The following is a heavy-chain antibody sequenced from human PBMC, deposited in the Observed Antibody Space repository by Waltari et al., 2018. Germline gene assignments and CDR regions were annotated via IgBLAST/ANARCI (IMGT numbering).Heavy chain of an antibody. CDR2: INPNSGGT. CDR1: GYTFTGYY. D-gene: IGHD6-19*01. Sequence: QVQLVQSGAEVKKPGASVKVSCKASGYTFTGYYMHWVRQAPGQGLEWMGRINPNSGGTNYAQKFQGRVTMTRDTSISTAYMELSRLRSDDTAVYYCARDWSRTGYSSGCFRYWGQGTLVTVSS. V-gene: IGHV1-2*06. CDR3: ARDWSRTGYSSGCFRY. J-gene: IGHJ4*02.